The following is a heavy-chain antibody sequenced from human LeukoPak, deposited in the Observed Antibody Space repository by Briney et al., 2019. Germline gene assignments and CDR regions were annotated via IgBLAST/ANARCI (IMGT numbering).Heavy chain of an antibody. D-gene: IGHD1-26*01. CDR2: ISSSSSTI. Sequence: PGGSLRLSCSASGFSFSSHAMTWVRQAPGKGLEWVSYISSSSSTIYYADSVKGRFTISRDNAKNSLYLQMNSLRDEDTAVYYCARDHRVVGVTGGAFDIWGQGTMVTVSS. CDR1: GFSFSSHA. J-gene: IGHJ3*02. V-gene: IGHV3-48*02. CDR3: ARDHRVVGVTGGAFDI.